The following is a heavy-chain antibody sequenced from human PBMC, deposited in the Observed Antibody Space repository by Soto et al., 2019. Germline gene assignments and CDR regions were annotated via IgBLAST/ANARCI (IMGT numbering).Heavy chain of an antibody. J-gene: IGHJ6*02. Sequence: SETLSLTCTVSGGSISSSSYYWVWIRHPPGKGLEWIGSIYYSGSTYYNPSLKSRVTISVDTSKNQFSLKLSSVTAADTAVYYCARDTVTTWYYYYGMDVWGQGTTVTVSS. D-gene: IGHD4-17*01. CDR1: GGSISSSSYY. CDR2: IYYSGST. V-gene: IGHV4-39*02. CDR3: ARDTVTTWYYYYGMDV.